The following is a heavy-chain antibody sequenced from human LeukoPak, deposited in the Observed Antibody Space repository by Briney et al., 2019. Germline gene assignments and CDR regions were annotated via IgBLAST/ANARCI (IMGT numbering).Heavy chain of an antibody. D-gene: IGHD3-10*02. CDR2: ISGDGDST. V-gene: IGHV3-43*02. CDR1: RFRFDDSA. CDR3: AAYVNLDY. J-gene: IGHJ4*02. Sequence: GGSLRLSCAVSRFRFDDSAMHWVRQPPGKGLEWVSLISGDGDSTFYADSVRGRFTISRDNSKNSLYPQMNSLRPEDTALYYCAAYVNLDYWGQGTLVTASS.